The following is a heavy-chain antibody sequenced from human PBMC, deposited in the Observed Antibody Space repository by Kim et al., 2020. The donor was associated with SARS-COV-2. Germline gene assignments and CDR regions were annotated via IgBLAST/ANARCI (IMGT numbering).Heavy chain of an antibody. V-gene: IGHV3-53*01. CDR2: IYSGGST. CDR3: ARDYGDFFFDY. CDR1: GFTVSSNY. J-gene: IGHJ4*02. Sequence: GGSLRLSCAASGFTVSSNYMSWVRQAPGKGLEWVSVIYSGGSTFYADSVKGRFTISRDNSKNTLFLQMNSLRAEDTAVYYCARDYGDFFFDYWGQGTLVTVSS. D-gene: IGHD4-17*01.